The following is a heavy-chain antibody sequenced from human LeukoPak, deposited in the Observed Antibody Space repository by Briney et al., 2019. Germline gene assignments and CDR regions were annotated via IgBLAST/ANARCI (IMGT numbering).Heavy chain of an antibody. CDR3: ARGRAFGVLFDY. Sequence: SETLSLTCAVYGGSFSGYYWSWIRQPPGKGLEWIGEINHSGSTNYNPSLKSRVTISVDTSKSQFSLKLSSVTAADTAVYYCARGRAFGVLFDYWGQGTLVTVSS. CDR2: INHSGST. CDR1: GGSFSGYY. D-gene: IGHD3-16*01. V-gene: IGHV4-34*01. J-gene: IGHJ4*02.